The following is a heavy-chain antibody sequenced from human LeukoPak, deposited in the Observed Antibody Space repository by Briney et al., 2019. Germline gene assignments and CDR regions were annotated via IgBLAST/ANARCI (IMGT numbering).Heavy chain of an antibody. V-gene: IGHV3-23*01. CDR3: AGGVVGASVGMS. CDR2: ISGSGGST. CDR1: GFTFSNAW. D-gene: IGHD2-15*01. Sequence: QPGGSLRLSCAASGFTFSNAWMSWVRQAPGKGLEWVSAISGSGGSTYYADSVKGRFTISRDNSKNTLYLQMNSLRAEDTAIYYCAGGVVGASVGMSWGQGTLVTVSS. J-gene: IGHJ4*02.